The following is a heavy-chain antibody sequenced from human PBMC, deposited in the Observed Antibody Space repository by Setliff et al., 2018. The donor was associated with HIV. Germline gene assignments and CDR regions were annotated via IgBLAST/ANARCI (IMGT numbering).Heavy chain of an antibody. CDR2: IFYRGST. Sequence: SETLSLTCSVSGGSISSSTYYWGWIRQPPGKGLEWIGYIFYRGSTYYNPSLKSRVSLSIDTSKNYFSLKLTSVTAADTAMYFCARGRIGLRDISYFFDSWGQGKLVTVSS. V-gene: IGHV4-31*03. CDR1: GGSISSSTYY. D-gene: IGHD3-3*02. CDR3: ARGRIGLRDISYFFDS. J-gene: IGHJ4*02.